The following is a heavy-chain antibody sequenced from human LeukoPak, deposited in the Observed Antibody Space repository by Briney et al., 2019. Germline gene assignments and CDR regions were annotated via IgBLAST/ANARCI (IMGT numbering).Heavy chain of an antibody. CDR1: GGSFSGYY. Sequence: SETLSLTCAVYGGSFSGYYWSWIRQPPGKGLEWIGYIYYSGSSNYNPSLKSRVTISVDTSKNQFSLKLSSVTAADTAVYYCASSEYSSSSPDYWGQGTLVTVSS. CDR3: ASSEYSSSSPDY. CDR2: IYYSGSS. V-gene: IGHV4-59*01. J-gene: IGHJ4*02. D-gene: IGHD6-6*01.